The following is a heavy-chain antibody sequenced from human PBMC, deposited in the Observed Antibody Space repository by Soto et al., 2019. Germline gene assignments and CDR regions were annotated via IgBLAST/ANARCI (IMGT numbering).Heavy chain of an antibody. D-gene: IGHD1-26*01. CDR2: ISYDGSNK. Sequence: ALRLSCAASGFTFSSYGMHWVRQAPGKGLEWVAVISYDGSNKYYADSVKGRFTISRDNSKYTLYLQMNSLRAEDTAVYYCAKDVVVGATTGLGDYYYYYGMDVWGQGTTVTVSS. V-gene: IGHV3-30*18. J-gene: IGHJ6*02. CDR1: GFTFSSYG. CDR3: AKDVVVGATTGLGDYYYYYGMDV.